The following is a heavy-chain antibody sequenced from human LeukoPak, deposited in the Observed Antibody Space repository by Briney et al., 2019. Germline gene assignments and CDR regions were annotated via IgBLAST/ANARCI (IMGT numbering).Heavy chain of an antibody. CDR1: GFTFDDYA. CDR3: ITPLPYSAQ. V-gene: IGHV3-15*07. Sequence: GGSLRLSCAASGFTFDDYAMHWVRQAPGKGLEWVGRIKPKTDGETTEYAAPVKDRFSISRDDSKSMMYLQMNSLKTEDTAVYYCITPLPYSAQRGQGTLVTVSS. J-gene: IGHJ4*02. CDR2: IKPKTDGETT. D-gene: IGHD2-21*01.